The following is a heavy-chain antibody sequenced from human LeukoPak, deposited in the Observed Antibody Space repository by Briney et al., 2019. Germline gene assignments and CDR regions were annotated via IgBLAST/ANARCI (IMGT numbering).Heavy chain of an antibody. CDR2: INHSGST. CDR1: GGSFSGYY. Sequence: SETLSLTCAVYGGSFSGYYWSWIRQPPGKGLEWIGEINHSGSTNYNPSLKSRVTISVDTSKNQFSLKLSSVTAADAAVYYCARLRDGRWLLEYWGQGTLVTVSS. J-gene: IGHJ4*02. V-gene: IGHV4-34*01. CDR3: ARLRDGRWLLEY. D-gene: IGHD5-12*01.